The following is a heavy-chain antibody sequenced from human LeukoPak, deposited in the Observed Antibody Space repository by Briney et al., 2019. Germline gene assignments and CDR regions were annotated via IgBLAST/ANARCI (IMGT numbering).Heavy chain of an antibody. D-gene: IGHD2-8*01. CDR2: INHSGST. V-gene: IGHV4-34*01. Sequence: SETLSLTCAVYGGSFSGYYWSWIRQPPGKGLEWIGEINHSGSTNYNPSLKSRVTISVDTSKNQFSLKLSSVTAAGTAVYYCARGKPSVYRYYFDYWGQGTLVTVSS. CDR1: GGSFSGYY. J-gene: IGHJ4*02. CDR3: ARGKPSVYRYYFDY.